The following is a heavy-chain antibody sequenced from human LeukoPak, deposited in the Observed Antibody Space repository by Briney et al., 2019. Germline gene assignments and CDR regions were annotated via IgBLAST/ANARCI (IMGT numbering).Heavy chain of an antibody. CDR1: GYTFTGYY. CDR3: AREHGYYGSGSYYWFDS. Sequence: ASVKVSCKASGYTFTGYYIHWVRQAPGQGLEWMGWINAYSGGTKYAQNFQGRVTMTRDTSISTAYMELSSLRSDDTAVYYCAREHGYYGSGSYYWFDSWGQGTLVTVSS. V-gene: IGHV1-2*02. D-gene: IGHD3-10*01. CDR2: INAYSGGT. J-gene: IGHJ5*01.